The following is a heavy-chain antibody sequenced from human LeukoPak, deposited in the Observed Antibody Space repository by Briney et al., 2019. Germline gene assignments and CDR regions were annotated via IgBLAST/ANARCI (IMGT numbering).Heavy chain of an antibody. J-gene: IGHJ4*02. CDR2: IKQDGSEK. CDR1: GFTFSSYW. Sequence: GGSLRLSCAASGFTFSSYWMSWVRQAPGKGLEWVANIKQDGSEKYYVDSVKGRFTISRDNAKNSLYLQMNSPRAEDTAVYYCARDGAVSGGLTMVRGVTFDYWGQGTLVTVSS. D-gene: IGHD3-10*01. V-gene: IGHV3-7*01. CDR3: ARDGAVSGGLTMVRGVTFDY.